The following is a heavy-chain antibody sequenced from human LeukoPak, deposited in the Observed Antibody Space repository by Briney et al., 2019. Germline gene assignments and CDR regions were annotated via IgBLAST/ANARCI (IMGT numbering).Heavy chain of an antibody. V-gene: IGHV3-48*03. D-gene: IGHD6-19*01. Sequence: GGSLRLSCAASAFTLSRFEMNWVRQAPGKGLEWVSFIGTSGNPIYYADSVKGLFTVSRDNAKNPLYLQMNSLRAEDTAVYYCARDQWLDYWGQGTLVTVSS. CDR2: IGTSGNPI. J-gene: IGHJ4*02. CDR3: ARDQWLDY. CDR1: AFTLSRFE.